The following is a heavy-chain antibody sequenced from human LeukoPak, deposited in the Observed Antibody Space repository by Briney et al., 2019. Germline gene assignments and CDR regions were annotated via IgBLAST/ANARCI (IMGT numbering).Heavy chain of an antibody. Sequence: VGSLRLSCVPSGFTFSSDGMSCVRQAPGNELECLENINEDGSQKNYVDSMKGRLTISRDNAKNSVYLQMDSLRVDDTAVYYCARPSSYSSAWGSDHWGQGTLVTVRS. CDR3: ARPSSYSSAWGSDH. CDR1: GFTFSSDG. D-gene: IGHD6-19*01. J-gene: IGHJ4*02. CDR2: INEDGSQK. V-gene: IGHV3-7*01.